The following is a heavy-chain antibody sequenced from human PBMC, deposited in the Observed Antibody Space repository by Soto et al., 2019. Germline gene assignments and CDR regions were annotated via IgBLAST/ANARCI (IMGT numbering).Heavy chain of an antibody. Sequence: SSETLSLTCTVSGGSISSSSYYWGWIRQPPGKGLEWIGSIYYSGSTYYNPSLKSRVTISVDTSKNQFSLKLSSVTAADTAVYYGARHAVHSSGFTGYWGQGTLVTVSS. D-gene: IGHD6-19*01. CDR3: ARHAVHSSGFTGY. CDR2: IYYSGST. CDR1: GGSISSSSYY. V-gene: IGHV4-39*01. J-gene: IGHJ4*02.